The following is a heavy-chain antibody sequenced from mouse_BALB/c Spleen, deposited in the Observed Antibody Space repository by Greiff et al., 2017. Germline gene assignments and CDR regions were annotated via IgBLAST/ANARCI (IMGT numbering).Heavy chain of an antibody. CDR1: GYTFPSYW. J-gene: IGHJ4*01. Sequence: FQLQRSGPELGGPGPSVNLSSKASGYTFPSYWRNWVKQRPGQGLEWIGMIDPSDSETHYNQMFKDKATLTVDKSSSTAYMQLSSLTSEDSAVYYCARFVIYYYGMDYWGQGTSVTVSS. V-gene: IGHV1-61*01. CDR3: ARFVIYYYGMDY. CDR2: IDPSDSET.